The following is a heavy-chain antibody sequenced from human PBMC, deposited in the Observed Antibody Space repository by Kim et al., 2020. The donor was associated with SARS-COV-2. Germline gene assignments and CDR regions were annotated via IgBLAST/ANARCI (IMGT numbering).Heavy chain of an antibody. J-gene: IGHJ4*02. D-gene: IGHD6-13*01. V-gene: IGHV3-74*03. Sequence: GGSLRLSCAASGFSISTYWMHWVRQVPGKGLLWLSRIKGDGSGATYADPVKGRFTVSRDNAKNMVYLQINSLRDEDTALYYCARAFHIAAVDYWGQGTLVSVSS. CDR3: ARAFHIAAVDY. CDR2: IKGDGSGA. CDR1: GFSISTYW.